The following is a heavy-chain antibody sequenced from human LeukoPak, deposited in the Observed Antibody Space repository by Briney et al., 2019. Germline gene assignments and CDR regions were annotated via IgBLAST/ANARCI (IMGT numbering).Heavy chain of an antibody. D-gene: IGHD5-18*01. Sequence: ASVKVSCKTSGYPFRNYDINWVRQATGQGLEWMGWINPHSGKTGYAQKFQGRVTMTTDTSASTAYMELSSLRSEDTAVYYCARDRSPAPGRSYGRGHFDYWGQGTLVTVSS. V-gene: IGHV1-8*01. J-gene: IGHJ4*02. CDR3: ARDRSPAPGRSYGRGHFDY. CDR1: GYPFRNYD. CDR2: INPHSGKT.